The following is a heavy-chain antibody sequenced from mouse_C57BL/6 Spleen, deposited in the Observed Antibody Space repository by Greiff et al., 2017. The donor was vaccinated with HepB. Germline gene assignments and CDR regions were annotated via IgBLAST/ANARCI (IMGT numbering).Heavy chain of an antibody. CDR2: IYPGDGDT. J-gene: IGHJ2*01. Sequence: QVQLQQSGPELVKPGASVKISCKASGYAFSSSWMNWVKQRPGKGLEWIGRIYPGDGDTNYNGKFKGKATLTADKSSSPAYMQLSSLTSEDSAVYFCARSDSAGPYYFDYWGQGTTLTVSS. CDR1: GYAFSSSW. D-gene: IGHD3-2*02. V-gene: IGHV1-82*01. CDR3: ARSDSAGPYYFDY.